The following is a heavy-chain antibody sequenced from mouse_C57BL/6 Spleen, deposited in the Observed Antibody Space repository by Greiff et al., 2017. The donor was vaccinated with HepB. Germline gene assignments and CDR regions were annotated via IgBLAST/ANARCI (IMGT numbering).Heavy chain of an antibody. CDR2: ISSGSSTI. D-gene: IGHD2-4*01. Sequence: EVKLMESGGGLVKPGGSLKLSCAASGFTFSDYGMHWVRQAPEKGLEWVAYISSGSSTIYYADTVKGRFTISRDNAKNTLFLQMTSLRAEDTAMYYCARLGDDDGAMDYWGQGTSVTVSS. CDR1: GFTFSDYG. V-gene: IGHV5-17*01. J-gene: IGHJ4*01. CDR3: ARLGDDDGAMDY.